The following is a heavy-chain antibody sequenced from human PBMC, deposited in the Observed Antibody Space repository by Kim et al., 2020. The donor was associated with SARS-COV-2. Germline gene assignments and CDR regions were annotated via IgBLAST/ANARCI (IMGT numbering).Heavy chain of an antibody. J-gene: IGHJ4*02. CDR2: IYYSGST. CDR3: ARHGRWDDSSGWLAGEYFDY. Sequence: SETLSLTCTVSGGSISSSSYYWGWIRQPPGKGLEWIGSIYYSGSTYYNPSLKSRVTISVDTSKNQFSLKLSSVTAADTAVYYCARHGRWDDSSGWLAGEYFDYWGQGTLVTVSS. CDR1: GGSISSSSYY. V-gene: IGHV4-39*01. D-gene: IGHD6-19*01.